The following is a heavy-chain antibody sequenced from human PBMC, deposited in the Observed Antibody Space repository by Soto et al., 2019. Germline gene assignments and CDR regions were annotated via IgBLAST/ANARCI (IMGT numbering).Heavy chain of an antibody. CDR2: ISSSGST. Sequence: ETLSFNYTVSGGSIRSSGYYLGWIRHPAGKGLGWIGSISSSGSTYSNPSLKSRVTISVDKSKKQFSLPLSSVTAADTAVYYCARHMGWGIAARRGMYNWYDPWGQGPQVT. CDR1: GGSIRSSGYY. V-gene: IGHV4-39*01. CDR3: ARHMGWGIAARRGMYNWYDP. D-gene: IGHD6-6*01. J-gene: IGHJ5*02.